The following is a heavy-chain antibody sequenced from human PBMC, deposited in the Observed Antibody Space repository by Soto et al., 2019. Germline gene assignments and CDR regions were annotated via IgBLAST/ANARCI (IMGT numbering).Heavy chain of an antibody. Sequence: WASVKVSCKASGYTFTSYGISWVRHAPGQGLEWMGWISAYNGNTNYAQKLQGRVTMTTDTSTSTAYMELRSLRSDDTAVYYCGRVKGSGYHNWFDPWGQGTLVTVSS. CDR2: ISAYNGNT. J-gene: IGHJ5*02. CDR1: GYTFTSYG. D-gene: IGHD3-22*01. CDR3: GRVKGSGYHNWFDP. V-gene: IGHV1-18*01.